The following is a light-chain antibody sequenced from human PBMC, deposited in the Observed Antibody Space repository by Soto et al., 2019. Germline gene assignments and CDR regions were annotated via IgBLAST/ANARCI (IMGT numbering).Light chain of an antibody. CDR3: QQYNSYSWT. Sequence: DIQMTQSHSTLSASVGDRVTITCRASQSISSWLAWYQQKPGKAPKLLIYKAPSLESGVPSRFSGSGSGTEFTLTISSLQPDDFAAYYCQQYNSYSWTFGQGTKVEIK. CDR2: KAP. CDR1: QSISSW. J-gene: IGKJ1*01. V-gene: IGKV1-5*03.